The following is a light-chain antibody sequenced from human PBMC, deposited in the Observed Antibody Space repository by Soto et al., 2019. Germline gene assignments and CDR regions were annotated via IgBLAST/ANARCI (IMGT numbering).Light chain of an antibody. CDR1: QSIVTY. CDR2: AES. V-gene: IGKV1-39*01. Sequence: DIQMTPSPSSLSASVGDRVTITCRSSQSIVTYLDWYLQKPGKAPKLLIYAESNLQSGVPSRFSDSGSGTDFTLTISSRQPEDFATYFCQQSYSRPPWTFGQGTKVEIK. CDR3: QQSYSRPPWT. J-gene: IGKJ1*01.